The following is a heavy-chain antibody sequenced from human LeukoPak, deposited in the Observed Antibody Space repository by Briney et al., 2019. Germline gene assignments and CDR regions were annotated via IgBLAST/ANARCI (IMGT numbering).Heavy chain of an antibody. Sequence: PGGSLRLSCAASGFTFDDYAMHWVRHAPGKGLEWVSGISWNSGSIGYADSVKGRFTISRDNAKNSLYLQMNSLRAEDTALYYCAKEGPESFDYWGQGTLVTVSS. CDR1: GFTFDDYA. CDR3: AKEGPESFDY. V-gene: IGHV3-9*01. CDR2: ISWNSGSI. D-gene: IGHD1-14*01. J-gene: IGHJ4*02.